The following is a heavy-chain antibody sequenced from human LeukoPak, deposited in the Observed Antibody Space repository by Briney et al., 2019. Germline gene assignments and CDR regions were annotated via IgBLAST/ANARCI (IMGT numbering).Heavy chain of an antibody. V-gene: IGHV4-39*01. CDR3: ARQTGSGLFILP. Sequence: SETLSLTCTVSGGSISSSSYYWGWIRQPPGTGLEWIGSIYYSGSTYYNPSLKSRVSISVDTSKNQFSLSLTSVTAADTAVYYCARQTGSGLFILPGGQGTLVTVSS. CDR1: GGSISSSSYY. CDR2: IYYSGST. D-gene: IGHD3/OR15-3a*01. J-gene: IGHJ4*02.